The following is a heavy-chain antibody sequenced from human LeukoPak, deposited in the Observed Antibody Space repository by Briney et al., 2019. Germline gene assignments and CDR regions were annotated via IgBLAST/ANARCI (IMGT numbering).Heavy chain of an antibody. CDR3: LEWQGVY. CDR1: GSTFSSYG. D-gene: IGHD3-3*01. J-gene: IGHJ4*02. CDR2: IWYDGSNK. V-gene: IGHV3-33*01. Sequence: GRSLRLSCAASGSTFSSYGMHWVRQAPGKGLEWVAVIWYDGSNKYYADSVKGRFTISRDNSKNTLYLQMNSLRAEDTAVYYCLEWQGVYWGQGTLVTVSS.